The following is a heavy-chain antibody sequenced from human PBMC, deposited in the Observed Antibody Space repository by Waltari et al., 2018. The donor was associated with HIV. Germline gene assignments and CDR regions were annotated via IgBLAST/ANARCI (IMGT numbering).Heavy chain of an antibody. CDR2: INAGNGNT. J-gene: IGHJ4*02. V-gene: IGHV1-3*01. CDR3: ASPRDDDYYFDY. CDR1: GYTFTSYA. D-gene: IGHD4-17*01. Sequence: QVQLVQSGAEVKKPGASVKVSCKASGYTFTSYAMHWVRQAPGQRLEWMGWINAGNGNTKYSQKFQGRVTITRDTSASTAYMELSSLRSEDTAVYYCASPRDDDYYFDYWGQGTLVTVSS.